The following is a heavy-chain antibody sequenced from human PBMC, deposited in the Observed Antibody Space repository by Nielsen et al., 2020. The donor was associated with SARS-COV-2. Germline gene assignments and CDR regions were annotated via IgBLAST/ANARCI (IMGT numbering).Heavy chain of an antibody. Sequence: ASVKVSCKASGYTFTSYGISWVRQAPGQGLEWMGWISAYNGNTNYAQKLQGRVTMTTDTSTSTAYMELRSLRSDDTAVYYCASRGPDCSSTSCPGYAFDIWGQGTMVTVSS. V-gene: IGHV1-18*01. CDR2: ISAYNGNT. CDR1: GYTFTSYG. D-gene: IGHD2-2*01. J-gene: IGHJ3*02. CDR3: ASRGPDCSSTSCPGYAFDI.